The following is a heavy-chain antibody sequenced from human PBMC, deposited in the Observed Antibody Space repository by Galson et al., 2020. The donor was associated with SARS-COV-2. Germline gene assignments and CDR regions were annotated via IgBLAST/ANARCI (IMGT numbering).Heavy chain of an antibody. CDR1: GGSISSYY. J-gene: IGHJ6*02. CDR2: IYYSGST. D-gene: IGHD3-10*01. CDR3: AREAFGELFLESYYGMDV. Sequence: SETLSLTCTVSGGSISSYYWSWIRQPPGKGLEWIGYIYYSGSTNYNPSLKSRVTISVDTSKNQFSLKLSSVTAADTAVYYCAREAFGELFLESYYGMDVWGQGTTVTVSS. V-gene: IGHV4-59*13.